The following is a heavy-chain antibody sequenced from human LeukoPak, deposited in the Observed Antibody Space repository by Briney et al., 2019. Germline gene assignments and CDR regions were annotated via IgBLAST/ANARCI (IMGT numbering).Heavy chain of an antibody. CDR1: GGSINSGSYS. D-gene: IGHD5-12*01. CDR2: IYPSGNT. V-gene: IGHV4-61*02. Sequence: PSETLSLTCTVSGGSINSGSYSWSWIRQPAGKGLEWIGRIYPSGNTNYNPSLKSRVTISVDTSKNQFSLKLSSVTAADTAVYYCARDGSGYKSAFDIWGQGTMVTVSS. CDR3: ARDGSGYKSAFDI. J-gene: IGHJ3*02.